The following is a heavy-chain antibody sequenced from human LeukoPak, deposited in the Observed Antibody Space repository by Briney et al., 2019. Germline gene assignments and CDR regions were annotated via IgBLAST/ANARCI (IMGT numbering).Heavy chain of an antibody. CDR3: ASSTSSAVAGEGAFDI. D-gene: IGHD6-19*01. CDR2: ISYDGSNK. J-gene: IGHJ3*02. CDR1: GFTFSSYA. Sequence: GRSLRLSCAASGFTFSSYAMHWVRQAPGKGLEWVAVISYDGSNKYYADSVKGRFTISRDNSKNTLYLQMNSLRAEDTAVYYCASSTSSAVAGEGAFDIWGQGTMVTVSS. V-gene: IGHV3-30-3*01.